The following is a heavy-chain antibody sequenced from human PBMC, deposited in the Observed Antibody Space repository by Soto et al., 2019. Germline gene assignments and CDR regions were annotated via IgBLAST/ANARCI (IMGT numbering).Heavy chain of an antibody. Sequence: SETLSLTCTVSGGSISGYYWSWIRQSPGKGLEYIGYIYYRGSTNYNPSLKSRVTMSIDTSRNQFSLRVNSVTAADTAVYYCARQQLLPFYYALDVWGQGTTVTVSS. J-gene: IGHJ6*02. CDR3: ARQQLLPFYYALDV. CDR1: GGSISGYY. D-gene: IGHD6-13*01. CDR2: IYYRGST. V-gene: IGHV4-59*01.